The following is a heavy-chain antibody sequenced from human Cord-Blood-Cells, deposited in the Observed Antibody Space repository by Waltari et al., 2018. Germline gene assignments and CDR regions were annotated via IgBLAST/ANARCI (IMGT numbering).Heavy chain of an antibody. V-gene: IGHV3-30*18. D-gene: IGHD2-21*01. CDR1: GFTFRRYG. Sequence: QVQLVESGGGVVQPGRSLRLSCAASGFTFRRYGMHWVRQAPGKGMAWVAVISYDGSNKYYADSVKCRFTISRDNSKNTLYLQMNSLRAEDTAVYYCAKGFEVEYYFDYWGQGTLVTVSS. CDR3: AKGFEVEYYFDY. J-gene: IGHJ4*02. CDR2: ISYDGSNK.